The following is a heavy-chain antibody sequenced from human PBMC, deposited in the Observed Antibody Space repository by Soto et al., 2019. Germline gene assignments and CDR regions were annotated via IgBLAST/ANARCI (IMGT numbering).Heavy chain of an antibody. CDR1: GGSIRTGDYY. CDR3: ARGHIVVVPTVGWFDP. V-gene: IGHV4-39*02. CDR2: VYYTGTT. J-gene: IGHJ5*02. Sequence: SETLSLTCTVSGGSIRTGDYYWVWIRQTPGRGLEWIGSVYYTGTTYYTPSLQGRVTMSADTSKNTFFLELRSVTAADTAVYFCARGHIVVVPTVGWFDPWGQGTLVTVSS. D-gene: IGHD2-2*01.